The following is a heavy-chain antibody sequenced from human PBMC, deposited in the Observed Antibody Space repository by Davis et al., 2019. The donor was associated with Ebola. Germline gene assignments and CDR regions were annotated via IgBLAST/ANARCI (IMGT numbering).Heavy chain of an antibody. V-gene: IGHV3-74*01. Sequence: GESLKISCAASGFSLSSYWMHWVRQAPGKGLVWVSRINSDGSTTSYADSVKGRFTISRDIAKNTLYLQMDSLRAEDTAVYYCSRGGVPAAMDYWGQGTLVTVSS. D-gene: IGHD2-2*01. J-gene: IGHJ4*02. CDR3: SRGGVPAAMDY. CDR2: INSDGSTT. CDR1: GFSLSSYW.